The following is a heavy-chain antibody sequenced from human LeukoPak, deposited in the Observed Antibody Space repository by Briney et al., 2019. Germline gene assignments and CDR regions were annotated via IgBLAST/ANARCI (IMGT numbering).Heavy chain of an antibody. D-gene: IGHD3-9*01. CDR2: IYTSGST. V-gene: IGHV4-61*02. Sequence: PSETLSLTCTVSGGSISSSSYYWSWIRQPAGKGLEWIGRIYTSGSTNYNPSLKSRVTISVDTSKNQFSLKLSSVTAADTAVYYCARGSVLRYFDWLSEDAFDIWGQGTMVTVSS. CDR1: GGSISSSSYY. CDR3: ARGSVLRYFDWLSEDAFDI. J-gene: IGHJ3*02.